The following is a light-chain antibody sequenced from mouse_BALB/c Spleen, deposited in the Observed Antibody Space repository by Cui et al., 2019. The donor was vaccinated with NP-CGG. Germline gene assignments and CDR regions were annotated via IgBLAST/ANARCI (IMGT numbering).Light chain of an antibody. J-gene: IGLJ1*01. CDR3: ALWYSNHWV. CDR2: CTN. CDR1: TGAVTTSNY. V-gene: IGLV1*01. Sequence: QAVVPQESALTTSPGETVTLTCRSSTGAVTTSNYANWVQEKPDHLFTGLIGCTNHRAPGVPARFSGSLIGDKAALTITGAQTEDEAIYFCALWYSNHWVFGGGTKLTVL.